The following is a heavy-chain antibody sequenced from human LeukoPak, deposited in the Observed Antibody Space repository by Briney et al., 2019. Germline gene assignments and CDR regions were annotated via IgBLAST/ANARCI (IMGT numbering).Heavy chain of an antibody. J-gene: IGHJ5*02. CDR1: GFTFSGSA. CDR2: IRSKANSYAT. V-gene: IGHV3-73*01. Sequence: PGGSLRLSCAASGFTFSGSAMHWVRQASGKGLEWVGRIRSKANSYATAYAASVKGRFTISRDDSKNTAYLQMNSLETEDTAVYYCTRTNDIVVVTSYHWGQGTLVTVSS. D-gene: IGHD3-22*01. CDR3: TRTNDIVVVTSYH.